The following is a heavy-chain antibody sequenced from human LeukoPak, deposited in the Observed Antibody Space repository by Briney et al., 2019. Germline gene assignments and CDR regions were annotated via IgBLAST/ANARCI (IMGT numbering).Heavy chain of an antibody. Sequence: SVNVSCKASGGTFSSYAISWVRQAPGQGLEWMGGIIPIFATANYAQKFQGRVTITADKSTSTAYMELRSLRSEDTAVYYCAREEWNLQYSGYDWTYSFDYWGQGTLVTVSS. CDR2: IIPIFATA. CDR1: GGTFSSYA. V-gene: IGHV1-69*06. D-gene: IGHD5-12*01. CDR3: AREEWNLQYSGYDWTYSFDY. J-gene: IGHJ4*02.